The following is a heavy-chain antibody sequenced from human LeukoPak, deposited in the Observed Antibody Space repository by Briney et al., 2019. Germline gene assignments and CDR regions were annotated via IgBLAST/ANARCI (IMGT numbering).Heavy chain of an antibody. CDR1: GFTFSSYW. CDR3: ARTGYSSSWYPDYYYMDV. D-gene: IGHD6-13*01. V-gene: IGHV3-7*01. J-gene: IGHJ6*03. CDR2: IKQDGSEK. Sequence: PGGSLRLSCAASGFTFSSYWMSWVRQAPGKGLEWVANIKQDGSEKYYVDSVKGRFTISRDNAKNSLYLQMNSLRAEDTAVYYCARTGYSSSWYPDYYYMDVWGKGTTVTVSS.